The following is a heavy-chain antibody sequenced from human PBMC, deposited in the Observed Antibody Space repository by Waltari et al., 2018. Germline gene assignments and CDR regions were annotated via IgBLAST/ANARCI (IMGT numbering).Heavy chain of an antibody. Sequence: EVQVVESGGGLVKPGGSLRLYCVVSGFTFTKAWMSWVRQAPGKGLEWVGRIKSEGDGGTRDYSAPLKGRISLSRDDSKNTVYLQMNTLKPEDTAVYFCATDYGDFLGVWGTGTTVTVFS. CDR2: IKSEGDGGTR. V-gene: IGHV3-15*01. J-gene: IGHJ6*04. D-gene: IGHD3-10*01. CDR1: GFTFTKAW. CDR3: ATDYGDFLGV.